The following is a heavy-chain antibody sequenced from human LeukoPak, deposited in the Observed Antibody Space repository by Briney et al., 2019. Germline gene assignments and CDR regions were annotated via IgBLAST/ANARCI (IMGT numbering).Heavy chain of an antibody. CDR1: GFTSSSYW. D-gene: IGHD6-13*01. J-gene: IGHJ4*02. Sequence: GSLRLSCAASGFTSSSYWMSWIRQPPGKGLEWIAYIYSSGSTDYNPSLKSRVTMSVDTSKNQFSLKLSSVTAADTAVYYCARHFKPAASQRAFDYWGQGTLVTVSS. CDR2: IYSSGST. V-gene: IGHV4-4*09. CDR3: ARHFKPAASQRAFDY.